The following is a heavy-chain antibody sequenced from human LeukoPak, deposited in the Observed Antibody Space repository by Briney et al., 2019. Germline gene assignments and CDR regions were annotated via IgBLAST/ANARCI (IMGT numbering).Heavy chain of an antibody. CDR1: GDSVSSNSAD. J-gene: IGHJ6*02. CDR3: ARWEDSGMDV. V-gene: IGHV6-1*01. D-gene: IGHD1-26*01. Sequence: SQTLSLTCVISGDSVSSNSADWNWIRQSPSRGLEWLGRTYYRSKWYNDYAVSVKSRITINPDTSRNQFSLQVNSVTPEDTAVYYCARWEDSGMDVWGQGTTVTVSS. CDR2: TYYRSKWYN.